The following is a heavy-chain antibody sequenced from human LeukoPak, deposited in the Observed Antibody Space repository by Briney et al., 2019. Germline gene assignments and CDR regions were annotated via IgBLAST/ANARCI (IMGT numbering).Heavy chain of an antibody. CDR3: ARVWSDCYVTNCYISEY. V-gene: IGHV3-21*01. CDR2: ISSRSSYI. D-gene: IGHD3-3*01. Sequence: GSLRLSCAASGFTFSSHSMNWVRQAPGERLEWVSSISSRSSYIYYADSVKGRFTISRVGAKNSLFLQMNSLRAEDTAVYYCARVWSDCYVTNCYISEYWGQGTLVTVSS. CDR1: GFTFSSHS. J-gene: IGHJ4*02.